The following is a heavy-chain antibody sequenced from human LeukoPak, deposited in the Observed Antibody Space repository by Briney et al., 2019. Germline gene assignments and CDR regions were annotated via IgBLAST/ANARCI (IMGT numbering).Heavy chain of an antibody. D-gene: IGHD2-2*01. CDR3: ARQFLGYCSSTSCHSGDYGMDV. CDR1: EFTFRNYG. CDR2: IWNDGSNK. V-gene: IGHV3-33*01. J-gene: IGHJ6*04. Sequence: GGSLRLSCAASEFTFRNYGMHWVRQAPVKGLEWVAVIWNDGSNKYYGDSVKGRFTISRDNSKNTLYLQMNSLRAEDTAVYYCARQFLGYCSSTSCHSGDYGMDVWGKGTTVTVSS.